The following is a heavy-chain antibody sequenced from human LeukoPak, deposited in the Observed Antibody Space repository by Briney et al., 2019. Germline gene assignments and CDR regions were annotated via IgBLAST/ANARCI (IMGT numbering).Heavy chain of an antibody. V-gene: IGHV1-46*01. CDR2: INPSGGGT. J-gene: IGHJ4*02. D-gene: IGHD3-16*02. CDR1: GYTFTSYY. Sequence: ASVKVSCKASGYTFTSYYMHWVRQAPGQGLEWMGIINPSGGGTTYAQKSQGRVTMTRDTSTSTVYMELSSLRSEDTAVYYCARDPAAYDYLWGSYRSHFDYWGQGTLVTVSS. CDR3: ARDPAAYDYLWGSYRSHFDY.